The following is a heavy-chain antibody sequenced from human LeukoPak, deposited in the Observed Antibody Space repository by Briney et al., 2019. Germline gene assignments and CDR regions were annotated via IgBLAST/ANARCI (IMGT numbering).Heavy chain of an antibody. V-gene: IGHV5-10-1*01. J-gene: IGHJ4*02. D-gene: IGHD6-19*01. CDR3: ASSTPGYSSGWSNY. CDR2: IDPSDSYT. CDR1: GFSLPSYW. Sequence: GESLKISCKGSGFSLPSYWINWVRQTPGQGLEWMGRIDPSDSYTTYSPSLQGHVTISADKSINTAYLQWSSLKASDTAMYYCASSTPGYSSGWSNYWGQGTLVTVSS.